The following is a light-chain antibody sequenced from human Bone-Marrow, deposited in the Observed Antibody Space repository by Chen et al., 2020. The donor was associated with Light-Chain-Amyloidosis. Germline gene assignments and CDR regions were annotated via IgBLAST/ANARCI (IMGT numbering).Light chain of an antibody. CDR2: DDS. J-gene: IGLJ3*02. Sequence: SYVLTQPSSVSVAPGQTATIACGGNNIGSTSVHWYQQTPGQAPLLVVYDDSDRPSGIPERLSGSNSGNTATLTSSRVEAGDEADSYCQVWDRSSDRPVFGGGTKLTVL. V-gene: IGLV3-21*02. CDR1: NIGSTS. CDR3: QVWDRSSDRPV.